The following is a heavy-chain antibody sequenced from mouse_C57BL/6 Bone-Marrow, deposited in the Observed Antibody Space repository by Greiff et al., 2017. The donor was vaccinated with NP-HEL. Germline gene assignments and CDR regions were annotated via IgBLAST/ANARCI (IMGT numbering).Heavy chain of an antibody. V-gene: IGHV5-6*01. D-gene: IGHD1-1*01. Sequence: EVKVVESGGDLVKPGGSLKLSCAASGFTFSSYGMSWVRQTPDKRLEWVATISSGGSYTYYPDSVKGRFTISRDNAKNTLYLQMSRLKSEDTAMYYCARQEYYYGSYYFDYWGQGTTLTVSS. CDR2: ISSGGSYT. CDR1: GFTFSSYG. CDR3: ARQEYYYGSYYFDY. J-gene: IGHJ2*01.